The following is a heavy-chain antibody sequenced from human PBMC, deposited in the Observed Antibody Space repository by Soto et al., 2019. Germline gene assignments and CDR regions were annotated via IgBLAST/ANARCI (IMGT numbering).Heavy chain of an antibody. D-gene: IGHD3-3*01. CDR3: ASLVYDFWSGDGGWFDP. CDR2: ISSSSSTI. V-gene: IGHV3-48*02. CDR1: GFTFSSYS. Sequence: SGGSLRLSCAASGFTFSSYSMNWVRQAPGKGLEWVSYISSSSSTIYYADSVKGRFTISRDNAKNSLYLQMNSLRDEDTAVYYCASLVYDFWSGDGGWFDPWGQGTLVTVSS. J-gene: IGHJ5*02.